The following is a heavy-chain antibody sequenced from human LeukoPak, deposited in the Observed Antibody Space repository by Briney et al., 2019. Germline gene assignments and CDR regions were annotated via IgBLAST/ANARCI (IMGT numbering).Heavy chain of an antibody. CDR1: GGSFSGYY. Sequence: PSETLSLTCAVYGGSFSGYYWSWIRQPPGKGLEWIGEINHSGSTNYNPSLKSRVTISVDTSKNQFSLKLSSVTAADTAVYYCARGPYGDYGSWGQGTLVTVSS. D-gene: IGHD4-17*01. V-gene: IGHV4-34*01. CDR3: ARGPYGDYGS. CDR2: INHSGST. J-gene: IGHJ4*02.